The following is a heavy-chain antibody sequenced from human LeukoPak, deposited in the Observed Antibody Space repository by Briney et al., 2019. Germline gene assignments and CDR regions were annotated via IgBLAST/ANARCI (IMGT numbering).Heavy chain of an antibody. CDR3: ARMSPRATKASFDY. D-gene: IGHD1-26*01. CDR2: IYYSGST. Sequence: SETLSLTCTVSGGSISSYYWSWIRQPPGKGLEWIGYIYYSGSTNYNPSLKSRVTISVDTSKNQFSLKLSSVTAADTAVYYCARMSPRATKASFDYWGQGTLVTVCS. J-gene: IGHJ4*02. CDR1: GGSISSYY. V-gene: IGHV4-59*01.